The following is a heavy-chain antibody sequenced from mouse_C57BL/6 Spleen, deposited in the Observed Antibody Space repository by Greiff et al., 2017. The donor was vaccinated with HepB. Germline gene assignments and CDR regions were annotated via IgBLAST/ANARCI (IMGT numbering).Heavy chain of an antibody. J-gene: IGHJ2*01. CDR3: ASLSPGYSLDY. CDR2: IRNKANGYTT. Sequence: EVMLVESGGGLVQPGGSLSLSCAASGFTFTDYYMSWVRQPPGKALEWLGFIRNKANGYTTEYSASVKGRFTISRDNSQSILYLQMNALRAEDSATDEGASLSPGYSLDYWGQGNTLTVSS. V-gene: IGHV7-3*01. CDR1: GFTFTDYY. D-gene: IGHD3-1*01.